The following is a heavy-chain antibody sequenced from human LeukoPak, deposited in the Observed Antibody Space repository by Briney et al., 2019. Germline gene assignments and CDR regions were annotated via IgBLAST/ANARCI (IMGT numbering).Heavy chain of an antibody. J-gene: IGHJ6*02. Sequence: GGSLRLSCAASGFTFSSYAMSWVRQAPGKGLEWVSSISSSGGSTYYADSVKGRFTISRDNSKNTLYLQDNSLRAEDTAVYHCAKRPTVYQHGVDVWGQGTTVTVSS. D-gene: IGHD2-2*01. CDR3: AKRPTVYQHGVDV. CDR2: ISSSGGST. CDR1: GFTFSSYA. V-gene: IGHV3-23*01.